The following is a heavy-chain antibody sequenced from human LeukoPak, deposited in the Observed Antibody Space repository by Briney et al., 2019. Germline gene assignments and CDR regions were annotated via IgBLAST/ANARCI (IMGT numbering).Heavy chain of an antibody. V-gene: IGHV3-23*01. Sequence: GGSLRLSCAASGFTFSSYAMSWVRQAPGKGLEWVSAISGSGGSTYYADSVKGRFTISRDNSKNTLYLQMNSLRAEDTAVYYCAKLTSGSGSYSGVFDYWGQGTLVTVSS. J-gene: IGHJ4*02. CDR1: GFTFSSYA. D-gene: IGHD3-10*01. CDR3: AKLTSGSGSYSGVFDY. CDR2: ISGSGGST.